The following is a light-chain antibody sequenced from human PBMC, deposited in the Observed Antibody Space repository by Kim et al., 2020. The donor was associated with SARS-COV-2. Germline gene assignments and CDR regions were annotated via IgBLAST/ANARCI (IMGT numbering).Light chain of an antibody. CDR3: QQLNNYPPGT. Sequence: DIQLTQSPSFLSASVGDRVTITCRASQGISSYLAWYQQKPGKAPKLLIYAASTLQSGVPSRFSGSGSGTEFTLTIISLQPEDFATYYCQQLNNYPPGTFGQGTKLEI. J-gene: IGKJ2*01. CDR1: QGISSY. V-gene: IGKV1-9*01. CDR2: AAS.